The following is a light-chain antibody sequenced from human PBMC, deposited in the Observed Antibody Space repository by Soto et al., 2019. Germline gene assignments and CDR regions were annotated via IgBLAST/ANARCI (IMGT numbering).Light chain of an antibody. J-gene: IGKJ4*01. V-gene: IGKV1-12*02. CDR1: QGISSW. CDR3: QQANSFPSLT. Sequence: DIQMTQSPSSVSASVGDRVTIACRASQGISSWLAWYQQKPGKAPKLLIHAAASLPSGVPSRFSGSGSGTEFALTISSLRPEDFATYYCQQANSFPSLTFGGGTKVEIK. CDR2: AAA.